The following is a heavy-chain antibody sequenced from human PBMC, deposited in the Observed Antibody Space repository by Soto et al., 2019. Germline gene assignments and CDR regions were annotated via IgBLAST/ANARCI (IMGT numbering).Heavy chain of an antibody. CDR2: IYSGSGGST. CDR1: GLPVSSNY. CDR3: AKGYYYDSSGYFFDY. D-gene: IGHD3-22*01. J-gene: IGHJ4*02. Sequence: GGSLRLSCAASGLPVSSNYMTWVRQAPGKGLEWVSVIYSGSGGSTYYADSVKGRFTISRDNSKNTLYLQMNSLRAEDTAVYYCAKGYYYDSSGYFFDYWGQGTLVTVSS. V-gene: IGHV3-53*01.